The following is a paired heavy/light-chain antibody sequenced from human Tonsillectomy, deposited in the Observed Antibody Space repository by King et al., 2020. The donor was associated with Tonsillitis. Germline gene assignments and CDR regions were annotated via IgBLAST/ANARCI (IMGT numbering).Light chain of an antibody. CDR1: QRFSTW. V-gene: IGKV1-5*03. CDR2: KAS. Sequence: DIQMTQSPSTLSVSVGDRVTITCRASQRFSTWLAWYQQKPGKAPKLLIYKASSLETGVPSRFRGSGSGTEFTLTISSLQPDDFATYYCQQYNTYPWTFGQGTKLEIK. J-gene: IGKJ2*02. CDR3: QQYNTYPWT.
Heavy chain of an antibody. Sequence: EVQVVESGGGLSQPGGSLTLSCAASGVTVGSIYVTWVRQPPGKGLECVSVIYSGGSTYYADSVKGRFTISRDTSKNTVYLQMNSLRAEDTAVYYCTSHTYYSGSGSLAWGQGTLVTVFS. CDR3: TSHTYYSGSGSLA. CDR1: GVTVGSIY. V-gene: IGHV3-53*01. CDR2: IYSGGST. D-gene: IGHD3-10*01. J-gene: IGHJ4*02.